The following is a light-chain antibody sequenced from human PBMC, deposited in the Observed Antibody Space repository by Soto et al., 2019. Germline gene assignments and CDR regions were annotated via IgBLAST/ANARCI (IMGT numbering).Light chain of an antibody. J-gene: IGKJ3*01. CDR3: QQYGSSSLT. V-gene: IGKV3-20*01. CDR1: QSVSSSY. Sequence: EIVLTQSPGTLSLSPGERATLSCRASQSVSSSYLAWYQQKPGQAPRLLIYGASSRATGIPDRFSGSGSGTDFPLTISRMDPEDFAVYYCQQYGSSSLTVAPGTNVRIK. CDR2: GAS.